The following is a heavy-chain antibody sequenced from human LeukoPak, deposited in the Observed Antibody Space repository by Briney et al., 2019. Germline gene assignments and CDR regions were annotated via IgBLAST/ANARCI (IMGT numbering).Heavy chain of an antibody. CDR1: GYTFTSYG. V-gene: IGHV1-2*02. D-gene: IGHD5-18*01. Sequence: GASVKVSCKASGYTFTSYGISWVRQAPGQGLEWMGWINPNSGGANYAQKFQGRVTMTRDTSISTAYMELSRLKSDDTAVYYCARDLELWSPGDYWGQGTLVTVSS. J-gene: IGHJ4*02. CDR3: ARDLELWSPGDY. CDR2: INPNSGGA.